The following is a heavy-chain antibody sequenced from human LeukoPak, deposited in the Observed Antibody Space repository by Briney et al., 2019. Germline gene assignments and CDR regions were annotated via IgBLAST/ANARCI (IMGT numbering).Heavy chain of an antibody. Sequence: PSETLSLTCAVYGGSFSGKYWTWIRQPPGKGLEWIGEITHSGSTYYNPSLKSRVIISVDTSKNQFSLKLNSVTAADTAVYYCARDLMTWGQGTLVTVSS. CDR1: GGSFSGKY. CDR3: ARDLMT. CDR2: ITHSGST. J-gene: IGHJ4*02. V-gene: IGHV4-34*01.